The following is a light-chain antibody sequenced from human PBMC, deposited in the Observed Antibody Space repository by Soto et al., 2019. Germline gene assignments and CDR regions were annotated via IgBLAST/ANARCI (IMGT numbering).Light chain of an antibody. Sequence: DIVMTQSPDSLAVSLVERSTINCKSSHIVLYSDNSNYLAWYQQKPGQPPKLLIYWASTRQSGVPDRFRGSGSGTDFTLTITSLQAEDVAVYYCQQQYSSKWTLGQGTKVDIK. J-gene: IGKJ1*01. CDR1: HIVLYSDNSNY. CDR2: WAS. V-gene: IGKV4-1*01. CDR3: QQQYSSKWT.